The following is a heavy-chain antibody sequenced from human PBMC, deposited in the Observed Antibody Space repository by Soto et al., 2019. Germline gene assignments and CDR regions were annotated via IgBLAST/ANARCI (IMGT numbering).Heavy chain of an antibody. J-gene: IGHJ5*02. D-gene: IGHD3-3*01. CDR3: SRSRTMYYDFWSGYLKYLNWFDP. V-gene: IGHV4-59*01. CDR1: GGSISSYY. Sequence: SETLSLTCTVSGGSISSYYWSWIRQPPGKGLEWIRYIYYSGSTNYNPSLKSRVTISADTSKNQFSLKLSSVTAADTAVYYCSRSRTMYYDFWSGYLKYLNWFDPWCQGTLVTVSS. CDR2: IYYSGST.